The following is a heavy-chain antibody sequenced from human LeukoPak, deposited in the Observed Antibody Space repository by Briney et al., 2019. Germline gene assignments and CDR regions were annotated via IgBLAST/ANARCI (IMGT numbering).Heavy chain of an antibody. D-gene: IGHD2-15*01. CDR2: IIPIFDTA. Sequence: SVKVSCKASGGTFSSYAISWVRQAPGQGLEWMGRIIPIFDTANYAQKFQGRVTITTDESTSTAYMELSSLRSEDTAVYYCARDPLDCSGGSCSDYWGQGTLVTVSS. J-gene: IGHJ4*02. CDR3: ARDPLDCSGGSCSDY. V-gene: IGHV1-69*05. CDR1: GGTFSSYA.